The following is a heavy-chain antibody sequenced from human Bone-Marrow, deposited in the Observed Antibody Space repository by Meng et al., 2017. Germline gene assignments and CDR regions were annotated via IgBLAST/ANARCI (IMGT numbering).Heavy chain of an antibody. D-gene: IGHD3-3*01. Sequence: GESLKISCSASGFNFGDSAMSWVRQAPGKGLEWVGFIRSKIFGGGPDYSASVKGRFTISRDDSKSIVYLQMNNLETEDTAVYFCTRPARKEATIFGDAFDIWGRGTMVTVSS. V-gene: IGHV3-49*04. J-gene: IGHJ3*02. CDR2: IRSKIFGGGP. CDR1: GFNFGDSA. CDR3: TRPARKEATIFGDAFDI.